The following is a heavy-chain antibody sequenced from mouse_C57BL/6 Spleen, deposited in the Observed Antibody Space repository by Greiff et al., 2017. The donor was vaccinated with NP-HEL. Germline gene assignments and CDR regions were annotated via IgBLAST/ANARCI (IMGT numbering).Heavy chain of an antibody. V-gene: IGHV1-64*01. D-gene: IGHD1-1*01. CDR1: GYTFTSYW. CDR2: IHPNSGST. CDR3: ATHYGSSYGYFDV. Sequence: QVQLKQPGAELVKPGASVKLSCKASGYTFTSYWMHWVKQRPGQGLEWIGMIHPNSGSTNYNEKFKSKATLTVDKSSSTAYMQLSSLTSEDSAVYYCATHYGSSYGYFDVWGTGTTVTVSS. J-gene: IGHJ1*03.